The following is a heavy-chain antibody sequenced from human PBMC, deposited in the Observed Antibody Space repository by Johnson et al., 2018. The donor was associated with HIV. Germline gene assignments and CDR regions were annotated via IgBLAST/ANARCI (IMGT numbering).Heavy chain of an antibody. J-gene: IGHJ3*02. V-gene: IGHV3-66*01. CDR3: ARGCRNGYTCDVFDI. CDR1: GITVSSNY. Sequence: EQLVESGGGLVLPGGSLRLSCAASGITVSSNYMTWVRQGPGKGLEWVSVLNSGGGTYYADSVQGRFTISRDNYKNTLYLQITSLSAEDTAVYYCARGCRNGYTCDVFDIWGQGTAVTVSS. D-gene: IGHD5-24*01. CDR2: LNSGGGT.